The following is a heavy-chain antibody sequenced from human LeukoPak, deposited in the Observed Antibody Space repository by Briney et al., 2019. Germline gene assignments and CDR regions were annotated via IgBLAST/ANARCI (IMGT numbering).Heavy chain of an antibody. CDR2: INPNSGGT. Sequence: GASVKVSCKASGYTFTGCYMHWVRQAPGQGLEWMGRINPNSGGTNYAQKFQGRVTMTRDTSISTAYMELSRLRSDDTAVYYCARWARWYYYDSSGHHDAFDIWGQGTMVTVSS. D-gene: IGHD3-22*01. CDR1: GYTFTGCY. CDR3: ARWARWYYYDSSGHHDAFDI. V-gene: IGHV1-2*06. J-gene: IGHJ3*02.